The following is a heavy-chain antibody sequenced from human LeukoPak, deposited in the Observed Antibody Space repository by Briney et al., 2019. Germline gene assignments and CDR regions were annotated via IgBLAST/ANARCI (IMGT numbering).Heavy chain of an antibody. D-gene: IGHD6-13*01. Sequence: ASVKVSCKVSGYTLTEFSIHWVRRVPGKGLEWMGGFDPEDGETIYAQKFQGRVTMTEDTSSDTAYMELSSLRSDDTAVYFCTAITAAGQRGSSFDCWGQGTLVTVSS. V-gene: IGHV1-24*01. CDR1: GYTLTEFS. J-gene: IGHJ4*02. CDR2: FDPEDGET. CDR3: TAITAAGQRGSSFDC.